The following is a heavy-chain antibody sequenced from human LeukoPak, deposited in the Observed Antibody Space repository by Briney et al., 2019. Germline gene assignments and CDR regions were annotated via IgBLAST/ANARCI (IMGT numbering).Heavy chain of an antibody. D-gene: IGHD3-16*02. J-gene: IGHJ4*02. CDR1: GFTFSSYS. CDR3: ARALMITFGGVIVTRSFDY. V-gene: IGHV3-48*01. Sequence: GGSLRLSCAASGFTFSSYSMHWVRQAPGKGLEWVSYISSNSSTIYYADSVKGRFTISRDNAKNSLYLQMNSLRAEDTAVYYCARALMITFGGVIVTRSFDYWGQGTLVTVSS. CDR2: ISSNSSTI.